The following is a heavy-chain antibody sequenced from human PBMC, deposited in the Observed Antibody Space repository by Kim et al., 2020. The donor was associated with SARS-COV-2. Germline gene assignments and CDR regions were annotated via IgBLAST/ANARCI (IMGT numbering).Heavy chain of an antibody. J-gene: IGHJ4*02. CDR2: IYPGDSDT. D-gene: IGHD6-13*01. CDR1: GYSFNIYW. CDR3: ARCSGYSSSWYFDY. V-gene: IGHV5-51*01. Sequence: GESLKISCKGSGYSFNIYWIGWVRQMPGKGLEWMGIIYPGDSDTRYSPSFQGQVTISVDKSISTAYLQWSGLKASDTAMYYCARCSGYSSSWYFDYWGQGTLVTVSS.